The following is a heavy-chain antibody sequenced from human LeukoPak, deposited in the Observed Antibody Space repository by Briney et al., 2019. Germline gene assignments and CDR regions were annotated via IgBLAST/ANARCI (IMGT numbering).Heavy chain of an antibody. CDR1: GFTFSAYG. D-gene: IGHD1-1*01. J-gene: IGHJ4*02. CDR2: IRYDGSNK. Sequence: GGSLRLSCAASGFTFSAYGMHWVRQAPGKGLEWVAFIRYDGSNKYYADSVKGRFTISRDNSKNTLYLQINSLRAEDTAVYFCAKESTGCTSLDYWGQGTLVTVSS. V-gene: IGHV3-30*02. CDR3: AKESTGCTSLDY.